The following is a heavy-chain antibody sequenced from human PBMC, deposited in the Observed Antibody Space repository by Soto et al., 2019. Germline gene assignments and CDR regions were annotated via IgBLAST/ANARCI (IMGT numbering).Heavy chain of an antibody. V-gene: IGHV4-31*03. J-gene: IGHJ5*02. D-gene: IGHD6-13*01. CDR1: GSSISSGGYY. CDR3: ARVFSDSSSFFDP. CDR2: IYYSGRT. Sequence: SETLYLTCMISGSSISSGGYYWSWIRQHPGKGLEWIGYIYYSGRTNYNPSLKSRVTISVDTSKNQFSLKLNSVTAADTAVYYCARVFSDSSSFFDPWGQGTLVTVSS.